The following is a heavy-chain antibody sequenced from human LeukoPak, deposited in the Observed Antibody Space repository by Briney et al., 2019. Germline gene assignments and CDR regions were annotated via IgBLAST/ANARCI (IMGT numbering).Heavy chain of an antibody. CDR1: GFTFSDYY. CDR2: ISSSGSYT. Sequence: GGSLRLSCAASGFTFSDYYMSWIRQAPGKGLEWVSYISSSGSYTNYADSVKGRFTISRDNAKNSLYLQMNSLRAEDTAVYYCAGDATAGGRFDPWGQGTPVTVSS. V-gene: IGHV3-11*06. J-gene: IGHJ5*02. CDR3: AGDATAGGRFDP. D-gene: IGHD5-18*01.